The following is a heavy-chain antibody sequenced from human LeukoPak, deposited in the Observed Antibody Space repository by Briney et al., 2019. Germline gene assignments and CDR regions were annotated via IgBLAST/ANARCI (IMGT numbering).Heavy chain of an antibody. J-gene: IGHJ3*02. CDR3: TRQQLDAFDI. CDR1: GFTFSTYC. D-gene: IGHD6-13*01. Sequence: GGSLRLSCAASGFTFSTYCMHWVRQAPGTGLVWVSRINSDGSSTTYADSVKGRCTISRDNAKNTLSRQMDSRRAEDTAVYYCTRQQLDAFDIRGPGTMVTVSS. CDR2: INSDGSST. V-gene: IGHV3-74*01.